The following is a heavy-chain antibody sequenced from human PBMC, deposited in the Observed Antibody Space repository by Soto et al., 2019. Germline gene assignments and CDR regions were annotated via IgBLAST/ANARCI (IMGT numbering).Heavy chain of an antibody. J-gene: IGHJ6*04. V-gene: IGHV1-46*03. D-gene: IGHD6-13*01. CDR3: SIGGSAAAVYYYYGRDD. CDR1: GYTFTSYY. Sequence: APVKVACKASGYTFTSYYMHWVRQAPGQGLEWMGIINPSGGSTSYAQKFQGRVTMTRDTSTSTAYMELSSPRSEDTAVYYCSIGGSAAAVYYYYGRDDCGKGCKVTV. CDR2: INPSGGST.